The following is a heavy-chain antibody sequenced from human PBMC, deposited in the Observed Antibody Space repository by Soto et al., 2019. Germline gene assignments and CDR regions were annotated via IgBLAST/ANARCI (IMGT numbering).Heavy chain of an antibody. CDR1: GGSISTSSYF. V-gene: IGHV4-39*01. Sequence: PSETLSLTGSVSGGSISTSSYFWGWIRQPPGKGLEGVGAVHYSGSANYRSSLQSRVTISVDTSQNQFSLRLRSVTAADTDVSYCARHRWGSGSYSGLLDFWGQGALVTVS. CDR3: ARHRWGSGSYSGLLDF. CDR2: VHYSGSA. J-gene: IGHJ4*02. D-gene: IGHD3-10*01.